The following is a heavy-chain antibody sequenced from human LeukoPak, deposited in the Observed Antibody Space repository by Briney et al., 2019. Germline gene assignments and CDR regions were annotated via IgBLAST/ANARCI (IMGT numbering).Heavy chain of an antibody. V-gene: IGHV4-39*07. CDR1: GGSISTSSYY. CDR3: ARDGRFPPEVLPRYFDY. CDR2: IFYSGST. J-gene: IGHJ4*02. Sequence: PSETLSLTCTVSGGSISTSSYYWGWVRQPPGKGLEWIGNIFYSGSTYYSPSLKSRVTISLDTSRNQFSLKLSSVTAADTAVYYCARDGRFPPEVLPRYFDYWGRGTLVTVSS. D-gene: IGHD1-26*01.